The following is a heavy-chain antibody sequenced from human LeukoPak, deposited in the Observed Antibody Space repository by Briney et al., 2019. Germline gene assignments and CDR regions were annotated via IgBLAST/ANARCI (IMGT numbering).Heavy chain of an antibody. D-gene: IGHD2/OR15-2a*01. J-gene: IGHJ4*02. Sequence: PGGSLRLSCAVSGFTLSGSAMHWVRQASGKGLEWVGRIRGKASNYATAYAASVEGRFTISRDDSKNTAYLQMNSLKTEDTAVYYCTSRLFPFDFWGQGTLVTVPS. CDR2: IRGKASNYAT. CDR1: GFTLSGSA. CDR3: TSRLFPFDF. V-gene: IGHV3-73*01.